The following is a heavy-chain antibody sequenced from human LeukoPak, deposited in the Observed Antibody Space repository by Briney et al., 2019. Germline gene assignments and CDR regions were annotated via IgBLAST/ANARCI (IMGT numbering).Heavy chain of an antibody. Sequence: GGSLRLSCAASGFTFSSYEMNWVRQAPGKGLEWVSYISSSGSTIYYADSVKGRFTISRDNAKNTLYLQMNSLRAEDTAVYYCARVGPWVNPDYYYYYMDVWGKGTTVTVSS. J-gene: IGHJ6*03. V-gene: IGHV3-48*03. CDR3: ARVGPWVNPDYYYYYMDV. D-gene: IGHD1-14*01. CDR1: GFTFSSYE. CDR2: ISSSGSTI.